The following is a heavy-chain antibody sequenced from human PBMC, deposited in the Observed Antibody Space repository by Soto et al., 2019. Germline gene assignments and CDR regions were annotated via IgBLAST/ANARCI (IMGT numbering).Heavy chain of an antibody. CDR3: ARGSISAAGIDY. CDR1: GGSISSGDYY. Sequence: ASETLSLTCTVSGGSISSGDYYWSWIRQPPGKGLEWIGYIYYSGSTYYNPSLKSRVTISVDTSKNQFSLKLSSVTAADTAVYYCARGSISAAGIDYWGQGTLVTVSS. V-gene: IGHV4-30-4*01. J-gene: IGHJ4*02. CDR2: IYYSGST. D-gene: IGHD6-13*01.